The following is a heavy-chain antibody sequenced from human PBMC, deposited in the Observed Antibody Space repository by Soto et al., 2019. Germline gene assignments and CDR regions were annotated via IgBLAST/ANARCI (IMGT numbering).Heavy chain of an antibody. CDR1: GGTFSSYA. V-gene: IGHV1-69*13. Sequence: SVKVSCKASGGTFSSYAISWVRQAPGQGLEWMGGIIPIFGTANYARKFQGRVTITADESTSTAYMELSSLRSEDTAVYYCARISGWQLAPNWFDPWGQGTLVTVSS. CDR3: ARISGWQLAPNWFDP. D-gene: IGHD6-6*01. J-gene: IGHJ5*02. CDR2: IIPIFGTA.